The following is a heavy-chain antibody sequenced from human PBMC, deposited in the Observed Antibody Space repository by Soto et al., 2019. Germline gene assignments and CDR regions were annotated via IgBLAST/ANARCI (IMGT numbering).Heavy chain of an antibody. CDR3: ARDPHARYCSSTSCYPAYYYYGMDV. D-gene: IGHD2-2*01. V-gene: IGHV3-30*03. Sequence: QVQLVESGGGVVQPGRSLRLSCAASGFTFSSYGMHWVRQAPGKGLEWVAVISYDGSNKYYADSVKGRFTISRDNSKNTLYLQMNSLRAEDTAVYYCARDPHARYCSSTSCYPAYYYYGMDVWGQGTTVTVSS. J-gene: IGHJ6*02. CDR2: ISYDGSNK. CDR1: GFTFSSYG.